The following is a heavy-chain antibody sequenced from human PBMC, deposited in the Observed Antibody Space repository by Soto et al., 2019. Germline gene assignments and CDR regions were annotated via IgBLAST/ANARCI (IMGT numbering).Heavy chain of an antibody. J-gene: IGHJ1*01. Sequence: GGSLRLSCAASGFTFSSYSMNWVRQAPGKGLEWVSSISSSSSYIYYADSVKGRFTISRDNAKNSLYLQMNSLRAEDTAVYYCARGNSGSYSSYFQHWGQGTLVTVSS. V-gene: IGHV3-21*01. CDR3: ARGNSGSYSSYFQH. CDR2: ISSSSSYI. CDR1: GFTFSSYS. D-gene: IGHD1-26*01.